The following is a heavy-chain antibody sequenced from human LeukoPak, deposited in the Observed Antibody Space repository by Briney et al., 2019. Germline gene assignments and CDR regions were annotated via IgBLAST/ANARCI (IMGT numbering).Heavy chain of an antibody. Sequence: ASVKVSCKASGYTFTSYYMHWVRQAPGQGLEWMGVINPSGGSTSYAQKFQGRVTITRATSTSTVYIELSSLRSEDTAVYYCARVKAMGDGWFDPWGQGTLVTVSS. CDR1: GYTFTSYY. J-gene: IGHJ5*02. D-gene: IGHD5-18*01. CDR2: INPSGGST. CDR3: ARVKAMGDGWFDP. V-gene: IGHV1-46*01.